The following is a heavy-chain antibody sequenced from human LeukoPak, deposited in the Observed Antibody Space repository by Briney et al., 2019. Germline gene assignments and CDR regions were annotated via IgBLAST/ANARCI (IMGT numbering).Heavy chain of an antibody. J-gene: IGHJ4*02. CDR2: INPSGGST. CDR1: GYTFTSYY. Sequence: ASEKVSCKASGYTFTSYYMHWVRQGPGQGLEWMGIINPSGGSTSYAQKFQGRVTMTRDTSTSTVYMELSSLRSEDTAVYYCARDSIAAAGNPLLDYWGQGTLVTVSS. CDR3: ARDSIAAAGNPLLDY. V-gene: IGHV1-46*01. D-gene: IGHD6-13*01.